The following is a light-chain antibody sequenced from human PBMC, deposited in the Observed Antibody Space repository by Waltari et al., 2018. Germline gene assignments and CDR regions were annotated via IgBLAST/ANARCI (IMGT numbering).Light chain of an antibody. CDR2: DVS. CDR3: CSYAGIYNVV. J-gene: IGLJ2*01. V-gene: IGLV2-11*01. Sequence: SALTQPRSVSGSPGQSVTISCTGTSSDVGGYNYVSWYQQHPGKAPKLMIYDVSKRPAGVPERLYGSKSGHPASPTISGLQAEDEADSYVCSYAGIYNVVFGGGTKLTVL. CDR1: SSDVGGYNY.